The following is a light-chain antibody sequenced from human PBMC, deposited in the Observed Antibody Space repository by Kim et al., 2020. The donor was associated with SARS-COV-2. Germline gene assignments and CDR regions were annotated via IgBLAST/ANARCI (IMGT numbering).Light chain of an antibody. CDR2: AAS. V-gene: IGKV1-27*01. J-gene: IGKJ1*01. Sequence: DIQMTQSPSSLSASVGDGVTITYRASQDIANYLAWYQQKPGKVPKLLVYAASALKSGVPSRFSGNRSGTDFTLTISNLQPEDVATYYCQKYDSAPWTFGQGTNVDIK. CDR3: QKYDSAPWT. CDR1: QDIANY.